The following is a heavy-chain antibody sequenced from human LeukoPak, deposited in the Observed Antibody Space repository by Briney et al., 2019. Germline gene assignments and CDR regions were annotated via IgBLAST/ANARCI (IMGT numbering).Heavy chain of an antibody. Sequence: PGGSLRLSCVASGFTFSSFGMHWVGQAPGKGLECVATIYYDGSKKIYADSVKGRFTISRDSSKNTLYLQMDSLRAEDTAVYYRANAQSSGSYLFDYWGQGTLVTVSS. CDR3: ANAQSSGSYLFDY. CDR1: GFTFSSFG. D-gene: IGHD1-26*01. V-gene: IGHV3-33*06. J-gene: IGHJ4*02. CDR2: IYYDGSKK.